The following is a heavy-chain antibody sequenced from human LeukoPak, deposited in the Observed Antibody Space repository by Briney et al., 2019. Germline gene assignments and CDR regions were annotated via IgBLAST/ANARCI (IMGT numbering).Heavy chain of an antibody. CDR3: ARQDTAMAWSYYFDY. CDR1: GGSISSSSYY. V-gene: IGHV4-39*01. Sequence: SETLSLTCTVSGGSISSSSYYWGWLRPPPGKALEWIGSIYCSGSTYYTPSLKSRVTISVDTSKNQFSLKLSSVTAADTAVYYCARQDTAMAWSYYFDYWGQGTLVTVSS. CDR2: IYCSGST. J-gene: IGHJ4*02. D-gene: IGHD5-18*01.